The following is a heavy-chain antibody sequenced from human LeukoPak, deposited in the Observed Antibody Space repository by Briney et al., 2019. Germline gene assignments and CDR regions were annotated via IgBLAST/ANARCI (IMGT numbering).Heavy chain of an antibody. CDR3: ARGGYSSGWYGGAFDI. CDR1: GYTFTSYY. V-gene: IGHV1-46*01. Sequence: GASVKVSCKASGYTFTSYYMHWVRQAPGQGLEWMGIINPSGGSTSYAQKFQGRVTMTRDMYTSTVYMELSSLRYEDTAVYYCARGGYSSGWYGGAFDIWGQGTMVTVSS. D-gene: IGHD6-19*01. CDR2: INPSGGST. J-gene: IGHJ3*02.